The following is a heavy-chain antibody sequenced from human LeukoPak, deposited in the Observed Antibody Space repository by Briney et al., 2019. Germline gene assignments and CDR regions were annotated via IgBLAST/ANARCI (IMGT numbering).Heavy chain of an antibody. V-gene: IGHV3-21*01. CDR1: GFTFSSYS. CDR3: ARDTTNYDFWRGYEYYFDY. Sequence: GGSLRLSCAASGFTFSSYSMNWVRQAPGKGLEWVSSISSSSSYIYYADSVKGRFTISRDNAKNSLYLQMNSLRAEDTAVYYCARDTTNYDFWRGYEYYFDYWGQGTLVTVSS. D-gene: IGHD3-3*01. J-gene: IGHJ4*02. CDR2: ISSSSSYI.